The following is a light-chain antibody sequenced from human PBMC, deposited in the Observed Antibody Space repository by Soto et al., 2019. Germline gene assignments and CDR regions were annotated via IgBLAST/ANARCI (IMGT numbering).Light chain of an antibody. CDR2: LNSDGSH. CDR1: SGHSRYA. J-gene: IGLJ3*02. Sequence: QPVLTQSPSASASLGASVKLTCTLSSGHSRYAIAWHQQQPEKGPRYLMKLNSDGSHSKGDGIPDRFSGSSSGAERYLIISSLQSEDEADYYCQTWGTGIRVFGGGTKLTVL. V-gene: IGLV4-69*01. CDR3: QTWGTGIRV.